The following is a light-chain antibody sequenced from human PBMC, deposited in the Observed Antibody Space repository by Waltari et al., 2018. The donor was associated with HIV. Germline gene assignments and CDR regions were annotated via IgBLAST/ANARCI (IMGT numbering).Light chain of an antibody. CDR3: SSYTSMKRLV. V-gene: IGLV2-14*01. CDR1: DTNIYYQNF. CDR2: GVS. J-gene: IGLJ2*01. Sequence: QSALTQPASVSGSPGQSINISCSGIDTNIYYQNFGSRYQQHPGKPPRLVLFGVSNRPSGLSPRFSGIRSGSTASLTISGLRSEDEGVYFCSSYTSMKRLVFGGGTELTV.